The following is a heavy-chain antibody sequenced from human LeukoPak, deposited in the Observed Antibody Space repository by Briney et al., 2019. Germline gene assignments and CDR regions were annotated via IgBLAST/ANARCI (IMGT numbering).Heavy chain of an antibody. CDR2: VSSTSSTI. V-gene: IGHV3-48*01. D-gene: IGHD4-17*01. Sequence: PGGSLRLSCAASGFTFSSYSMSWVRQAPGKGLEWVSYVSSTSSTIHYADSVKGRFTISRDNAENSLYLQMNSLRAEDTAVYYCVRVNYGDYGGAFDIWGQGTMVTVSP. J-gene: IGHJ3*02. CDR1: GFTFSSYS. CDR3: VRVNYGDYGGAFDI.